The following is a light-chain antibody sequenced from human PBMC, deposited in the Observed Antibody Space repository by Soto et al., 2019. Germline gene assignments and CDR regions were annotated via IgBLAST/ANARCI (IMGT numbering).Light chain of an antibody. V-gene: IGLV2-14*01. Sequence: QSALAQPASVSASPGQSITISCTGGKNDIGSSDYVSWYQQHPGKAPKLIIYGVSNRPSGTSDRFSGSKSGNTASLTISGLQADDEADYHCSSSKSSNTLVFGGGTKVTVL. CDR2: GVS. J-gene: IGLJ3*02. CDR3: SSSKSSNTLV. CDR1: KNDIGSSDY.